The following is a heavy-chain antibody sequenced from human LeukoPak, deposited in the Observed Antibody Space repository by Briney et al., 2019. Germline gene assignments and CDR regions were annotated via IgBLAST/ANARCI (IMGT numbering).Heavy chain of an antibody. CDR2: INSDVGST. CDR1: GFTFSSYW. D-gene: IGHD1-26*01. CDR3: ARGVGGDSRFDP. V-gene: IGHV3-74*01. J-gene: IGHJ5*02. Sequence: GGSLRLSCAAPGFTFSSYWMHWVRQAPGKGLVWVSRINSDVGSTTYADSVRGRFTISRDNAKNTLYLQMNSLRAADTAVYYCARGVGGDSRFDPWGQGTLVTVSS.